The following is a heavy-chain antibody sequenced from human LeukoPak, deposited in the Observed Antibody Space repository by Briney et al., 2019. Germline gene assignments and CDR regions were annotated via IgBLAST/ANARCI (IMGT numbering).Heavy chain of an antibody. D-gene: IGHD3-22*01. V-gene: IGHV3-30*02. Sequence: GGSLRLSCAASGFTFSSYGMHWVRQAPGKGLEWVAFIRYDGSNKYYADSVKGRFTISRDNSKNTLYLQMNSLRAEDTAVYYCAKDQGYDSSGYYYVYFQHWGQGTLVTVSS. J-gene: IGHJ1*01. CDR1: GFTFSSYG. CDR2: IRYDGSNK. CDR3: AKDQGYDSSGYYYVYFQH.